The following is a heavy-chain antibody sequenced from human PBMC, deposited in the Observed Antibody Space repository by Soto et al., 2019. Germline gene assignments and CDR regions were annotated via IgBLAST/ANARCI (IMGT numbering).Heavy chain of an antibody. V-gene: IGHV2-5*02. D-gene: IGHD2-21*02. CDR3: AHTDVLYCGGDCYHPNRFDP. CDR2: IYWDDTK. CDR1: GFSLNTHGVG. Sequence: QITLKESGPTLVKPTQPLTLTCTFSGFSLNTHGVGGGWIRQPPGKPLEGLALIYWDDTKRYSPSLKSRLAITKDTSKNHVVLTMTNMDPVDTGTYYCAHTDVLYCGGDCYHPNRFDPWGQGTLVTVSS. J-gene: IGHJ5*02.